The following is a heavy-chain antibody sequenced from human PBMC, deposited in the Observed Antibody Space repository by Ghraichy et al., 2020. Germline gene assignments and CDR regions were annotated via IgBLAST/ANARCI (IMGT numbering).Heavy chain of an antibody. CDR2: ISYDGSNK. CDR1: GFTFSSYA. Sequence: GGSLRLSCAASGFTFSSYAMHWVRQAPGKGLEWVAVISYDGSNKYYADSVKGRFTISRDNSKNTLYLQMNSLRAEDTAVYYCARESGDCSSTSCYFDYWGQGTLVTVSS. J-gene: IGHJ4*02. CDR3: ARESGDCSSTSCYFDY. V-gene: IGHV3-30-3*01. D-gene: IGHD2-2*01.